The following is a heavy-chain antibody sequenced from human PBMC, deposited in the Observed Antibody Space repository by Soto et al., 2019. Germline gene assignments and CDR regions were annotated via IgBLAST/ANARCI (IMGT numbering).Heavy chain of an antibody. J-gene: IGHJ4*02. CDR1: GFTFSSYS. Sequence: LRLSCAASGFTFSSYSMNWVRQAPGKGLEWVALISYDGSNKYYTDSVKGRFTISRDNTKNTLYLQMNSLRAEDSAVYYCAKDLHSSGWAAYNFDYWGQGTLVTVSS. CDR2: ISYDGSNK. D-gene: IGHD6-25*01. V-gene: IGHV3-30*18. CDR3: AKDLHSSGWAAYNFDY.